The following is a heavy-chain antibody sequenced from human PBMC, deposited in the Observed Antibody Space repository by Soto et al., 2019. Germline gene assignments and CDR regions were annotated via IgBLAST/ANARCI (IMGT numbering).Heavy chain of an antibody. CDR1: GGTFSSYA. J-gene: IGHJ4*02. D-gene: IGHD5-18*01. CDR3: AKDGGYSYGPYDY. V-gene: IGHV1-69*13. Sequence: SVKVSCKASGGTFSSYAISWVRQAPGQGLEWMGGIIPIFGTANYAQKFQGRVTITADESTSTAYMELNSLRAEDTAVYYCAKDGGYSYGPYDYWGQGTLVTVSS. CDR2: IIPIFGTA.